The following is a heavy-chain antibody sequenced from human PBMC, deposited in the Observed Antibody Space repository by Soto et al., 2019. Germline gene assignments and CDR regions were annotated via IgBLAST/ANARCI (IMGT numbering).Heavy chain of an antibody. Sequence: PGGSLRLSCAASGFTFSSYGMHWVRQAPGKGLEWVAVISYDGSNKYYADSVKGRFTISRDNSKNTLYLQMNSLRSEDTAVYYCACEFGGSYYGGPRWFDPWGQGTLVTVSS. V-gene: IGHV3-30*03. J-gene: IGHJ5*02. CDR2: ISYDGSNK. CDR1: GFTFSSYG. D-gene: IGHD1-26*01. CDR3: ACEFGGSYYGGPRWFDP.